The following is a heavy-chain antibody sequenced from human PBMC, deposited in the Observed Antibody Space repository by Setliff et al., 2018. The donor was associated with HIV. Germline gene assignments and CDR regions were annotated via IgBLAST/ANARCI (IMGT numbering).Heavy chain of an antibody. V-gene: IGHV4-39*07. CDR1: GGSIISSTYF. CDR3: ARISMATFWHYYNDMDV. Sequence: SETLSLTCTVSGGSIISSTYFWGWIRQPPGKGLECIGNIYYSGSTSYNPSLKSRVTISVDTSKNQFSLKLSSVTAADTAVYYCARISMATFWHYYNDMDVWGKGTTVTVSS. D-gene: IGHD5-12*01. J-gene: IGHJ6*03. CDR2: IYYSGST.